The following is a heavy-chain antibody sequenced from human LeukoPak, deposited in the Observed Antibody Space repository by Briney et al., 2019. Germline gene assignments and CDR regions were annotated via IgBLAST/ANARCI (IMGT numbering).Heavy chain of an antibody. V-gene: IGHV3-30*04. CDR3: ARDYHSIAAFGTLFDY. CDR2: ISYDGSDK. CDR1: GFTFSSYA. D-gene: IGHD6-13*01. J-gene: IGHJ4*02. Sequence: GGSLRLSCAASGFTFSSYAMHWVRQAPGKGLEWVAVISYDGSDKYVDSVKGRFTISRDNSKNTLYLQMNSLRAEDTAVYYCARDYHSIAAFGTLFDYWGQGTLVTVSS.